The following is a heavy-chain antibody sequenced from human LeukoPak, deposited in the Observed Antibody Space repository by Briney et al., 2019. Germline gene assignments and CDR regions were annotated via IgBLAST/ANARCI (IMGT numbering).Heavy chain of an antibody. J-gene: IGHJ6*03. Sequence: GESLKISCKGSGYSFNTYWIGWVRQMPGKGLEWMGIIYPGDSDTKYSPSFQGQVTISADKSISTAYLQWSSLKASDTAMYYCARRGSSWYRDYYYYYMDVWGKGTTVTVSS. CDR3: ARRGSSWYRDYYYYYMDV. CDR2: IYPGDSDT. CDR1: GYSFNTYW. V-gene: IGHV5-51*01. D-gene: IGHD6-13*01.